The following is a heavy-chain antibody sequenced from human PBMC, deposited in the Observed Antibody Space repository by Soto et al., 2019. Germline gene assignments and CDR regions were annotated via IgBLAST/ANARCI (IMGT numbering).Heavy chain of an antibody. CDR2: ISGSGGST. CDR3: AKGASYYFDY. V-gene: IGHV3-23*01. J-gene: IGHJ4*02. D-gene: IGHD3-16*02. CDR1: VFTFSSYA. Sequence: SXRLSFAASVFTFSSYAMSWVRQAPGKGLEWVSAISGSGGSTYYADSVKGRFTISRDNSKNTLYLQMNSLGAEDTDVYYCAKGASYYFDYWGQGTLVTVSS.